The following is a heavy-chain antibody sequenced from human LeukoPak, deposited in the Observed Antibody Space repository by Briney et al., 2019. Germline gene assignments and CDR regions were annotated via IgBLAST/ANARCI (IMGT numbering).Heavy chain of an antibody. CDR3: ARDRGYSRSSAYYYGMDV. D-gene: IGHD6-6*01. J-gene: IGHJ6*02. CDR2: INHSGST. Sequence: SETLSLTCAVYGGSFSDYYWSWIRQPPGKGLEWIGEINHSGSTNYNPSLKSRVSISVDTSKNQFSLKLTSVTAADTAVYYCARDRGYSRSSAYYYGMDVWGQGTTVTVSS. CDR1: GGSFSDYY. V-gene: IGHV4-34*01.